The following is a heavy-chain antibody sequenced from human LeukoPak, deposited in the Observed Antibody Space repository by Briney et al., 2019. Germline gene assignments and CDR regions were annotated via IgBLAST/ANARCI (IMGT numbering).Heavy chain of an antibody. J-gene: IGHJ6*02. CDR1: GFTVGSNY. Sequence: GGSLILSCVASGFTVGSNYMSWVRQAPGKGLEWVSVIYRGGSIYYADSVKGRFIISRDNSKNTLYLQMNSLRAEDTAIYYCARDRVYSEYGMDVWGQGTTVTVSS. CDR2: IYRGGSI. D-gene: IGHD6-13*01. CDR3: ARDRVYSEYGMDV. V-gene: IGHV3-53*01.